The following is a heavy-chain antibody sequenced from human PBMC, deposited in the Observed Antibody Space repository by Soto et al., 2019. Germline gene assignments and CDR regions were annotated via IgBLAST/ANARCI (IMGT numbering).Heavy chain of an antibody. V-gene: IGHV3-23*01. CDR3: ASSNRGSGASYYYYGMDV. D-gene: IGHD1-26*01. CDR2: ISGSGGST. CDR1: VFTFSSYA. J-gene: IGHJ6*02. Sequence: PWWSLRLSCSASVFTFSSYAMSWFRQAPGKGLEWVSAISGSGGSTYYADSVKGRFTISRDNSKNTLYLQMNSLRAEDTAVYYCASSNRGSGASYYYYGMDVWGQGTTVTVSS.